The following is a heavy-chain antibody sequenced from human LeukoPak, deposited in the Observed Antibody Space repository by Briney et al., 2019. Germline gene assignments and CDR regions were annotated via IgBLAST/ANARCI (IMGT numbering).Heavy chain of an antibody. CDR3: ARDRPTDLVAAAGLNPFDY. CDR1: GFTFSSYS. V-gene: IGHV3-21*01. CDR2: ISSSSSYI. D-gene: IGHD6-13*01. J-gene: IGHJ4*02. Sequence: NPGGSLRLSCAASGFTFSSYSMNWVRQAPGKGLEWVSSISSSSSYIYYADSVKGRFTISRDNAKNSLYLQMNSLRAEDTAVYYCARDRPTDLVAAAGLNPFDYWGQGTLVTVSS.